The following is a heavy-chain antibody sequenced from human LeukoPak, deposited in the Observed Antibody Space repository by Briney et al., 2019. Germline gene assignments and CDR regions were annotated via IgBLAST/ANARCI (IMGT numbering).Heavy chain of an antibody. CDR3: AKGRITMVRGVIRDLDC. Sequence: PGGSLRLSCAASGFTFSSYWMNWVRQAPGKGLEWVSAISGSGGSTYYADSVKGRFTISRDNSKNTLYLQMNSLRAEDTAVYYCAKGRITMVRGVIRDLDCWGQGTLVTVSS. CDR1: GFTFSSYW. D-gene: IGHD3-10*01. CDR2: ISGSGGST. V-gene: IGHV3-23*01. J-gene: IGHJ4*02.